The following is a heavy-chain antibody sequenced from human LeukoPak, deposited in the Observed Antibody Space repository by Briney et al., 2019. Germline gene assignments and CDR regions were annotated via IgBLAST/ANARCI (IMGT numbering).Heavy chain of an antibody. V-gene: IGHV3-33*08. CDR2: IWYDGSNK. D-gene: IGHD3-10*01. J-gene: IGHJ4*02. CDR3: ARDRYNGSGSYSRGPDY. Sequence: QAGGSLRLSCAASGFTFSSYSMNWVRQAPGKGLEWVAFIWYDGSNKLYGDSVKGRFSISRDNSKNTLYLQMNSLRPEDTAVYYCARDRYNGSGSYSRGPDYWGQGTLVTVSS. CDR1: GFTFSSYS.